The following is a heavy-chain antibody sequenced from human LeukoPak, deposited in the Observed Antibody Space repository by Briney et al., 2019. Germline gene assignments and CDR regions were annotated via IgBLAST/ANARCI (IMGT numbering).Heavy chain of an antibody. CDR2: IYYSGGT. CDR3: ASGEYDSSGYYYYY. Sequence: SETLSLTCTVSGGSISNYYWSWIRQPPGKGLEWIGYIYYSGGTNYNPSLKSRVTISLDTSKKQFSLKLSSVTAADTAVYFCASGEYDSSGYYYYYWGQGTLVTVSS. CDR1: GGSISNYY. V-gene: IGHV4-59*01. J-gene: IGHJ4*02. D-gene: IGHD3-22*01.